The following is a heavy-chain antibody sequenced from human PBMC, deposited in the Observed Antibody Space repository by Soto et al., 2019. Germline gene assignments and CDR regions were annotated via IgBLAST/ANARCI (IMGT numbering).Heavy chain of an antibody. D-gene: IGHD3-16*02. J-gene: IGHJ4*01. V-gene: IGHV1-24*01. CDR1: GYTLTEFS. Sequence: ALVKVSCKVSGYTLTEFSLHWVRQAHGKGLEWMGGFDPEDGETIYAQPFQGRVTMTEDPYTDTAYVELRRRRSEDSDVYYCASEAWMFGSKFGRVFDPYGLDFWGQGTPVTVSS. CDR3: ASEAWMFGSKFGRVFDPYGLDF. CDR2: FDPEDGET.